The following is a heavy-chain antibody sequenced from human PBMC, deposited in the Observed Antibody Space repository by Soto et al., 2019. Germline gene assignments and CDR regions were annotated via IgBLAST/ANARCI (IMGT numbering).Heavy chain of an antibody. CDR1: GYTFTSYG. CDR2: ISVNNGNT. D-gene: IGHD2-15*01. CDR3: ARDECNGGSCYLDY. Sequence: QVQLVQSGAEVKKPGASVKVSCKASGYTFTSYGISWVRQAPGQGLEWMGWISVNNGNTKYAQKVQGRVTMTTDTSTSTAYMELRSLRSDDTAVYYCARDECNGGSCYLDYWGQGTLVTVSS. J-gene: IGHJ4*02. V-gene: IGHV1-18*01.